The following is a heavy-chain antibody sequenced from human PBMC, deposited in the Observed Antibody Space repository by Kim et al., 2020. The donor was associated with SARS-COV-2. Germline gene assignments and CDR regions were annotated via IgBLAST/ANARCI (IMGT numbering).Heavy chain of an antibody. V-gene: IGHV4-4*02. D-gene: IGHD6-13*01. Sequence: PYLQSRVTISVDKSKNQFSLKLSSVTAADTAVYYCARSSGSSSWSHFFDYWGQGTLVTVSS. J-gene: IGHJ4*02. CDR3: ARSSGSSSWSHFFDY.